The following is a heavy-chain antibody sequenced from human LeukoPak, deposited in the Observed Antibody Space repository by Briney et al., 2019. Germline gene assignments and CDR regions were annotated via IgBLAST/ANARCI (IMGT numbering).Heavy chain of an antibody. V-gene: IGHV6-1*01. Sequence: SQTPSLTCAISGDSIFTNNVAWNWIRQSPSRGPEWLGRTYYRSKWSFDYAVSVKSRITINADTSKNQFSLQLSSVTPEDTAVYYCARGKYTSFDNWGQGTLVTVSS. J-gene: IGHJ4*02. CDR3: ARGKYTSFDN. CDR1: GDSIFTNNVA. D-gene: IGHD6-6*01. CDR2: TYYRSKWSF.